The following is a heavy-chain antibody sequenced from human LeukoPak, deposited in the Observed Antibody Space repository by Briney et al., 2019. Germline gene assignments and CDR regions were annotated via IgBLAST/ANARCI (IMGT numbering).Heavy chain of an antibody. Sequence: SETLSLTCTVSGDSISSSYRSWIRQLPGKGLEWIGHIYSSGTTNYNPSLSGRVTISMDTSKNQLSLKLTAVTAADTAVYYCARDRQPSWYRGLDVWGQGTTVTVSS. V-gene: IGHV4-59*01. CDR2: IYSSGTT. D-gene: IGHD1-14*01. CDR3: ARDRQPSWYRGLDV. CDR1: GDSISSSY. J-gene: IGHJ6*02.